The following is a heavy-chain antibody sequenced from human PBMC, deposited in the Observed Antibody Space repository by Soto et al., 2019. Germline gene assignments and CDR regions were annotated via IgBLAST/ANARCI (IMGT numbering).Heavy chain of an antibody. J-gene: IGHJ4*02. CDR3: AKGGIGLAGLRD. D-gene: IGHD6-19*01. CDR1: GFTFSSDA. V-gene: IGHV3-23*01. Sequence: EVQLLESGRGLLQPGGSLRLSCAVSGFTFSSDAMTWVRQAPGEGLEWVSSITSSGDSTYYADSVKGRFTISRDNSKNTVNLQMNSLRAEDTALYYCAKGGIGLAGLRDWGQGTLVTVSS. CDR2: ITSSGDST.